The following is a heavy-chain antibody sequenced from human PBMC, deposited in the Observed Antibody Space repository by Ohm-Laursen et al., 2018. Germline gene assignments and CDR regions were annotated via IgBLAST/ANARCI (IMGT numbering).Heavy chain of an antibody. CDR1: GFTFTSSA. CDR2: IVVGSGNT. CDR3: ARGMNTVTTGGY. Sequence: SVKVSCKASGFTFTSSAMQWVRQARGQRLEWIGWIVVGSGNTNYAQKFQERVTITRDMSTSTAYMELSGLRSDDTAVYFCARGMNTVTTGGYWGQGSLVIVSS. D-gene: IGHD4-17*01. J-gene: IGHJ4*02. V-gene: IGHV1-58*02.